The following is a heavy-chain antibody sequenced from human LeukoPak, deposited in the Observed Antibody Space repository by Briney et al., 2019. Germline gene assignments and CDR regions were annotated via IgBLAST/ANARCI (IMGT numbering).Heavy chain of an antibody. D-gene: IGHD3-10*01. CDR3: AKDQGALLWFGESPYFDY. J-gene: IGHJ4*02. V-gene: IGHV3-23*01. CDR1: GFTFSTYA. CDR2: ISVSGFST. Sequence: GGSLRLSCAASGFTFSTYAMNWVRQAPGKGLEWVSDISVSGFSTYYADSVKGRFTISRDNSKNTLYLQMNSLRAEDTAVYYCAKDQGALLWFGESPYFDYWGQGTLVTVSS.